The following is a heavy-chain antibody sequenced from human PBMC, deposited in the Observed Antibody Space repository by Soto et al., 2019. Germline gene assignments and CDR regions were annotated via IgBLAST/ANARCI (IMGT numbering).Heavy chain of an antibody. Sequence: SVKVSFKASRYTFSSYAINWVRQAPGQGLEWMGGIIPIFGTANYAQKFQGRVTITTDTSTSTAYMELRSLRSDDTAVYYCARVLRCGAFDYWGQGTLVTVSS. D-gene: IGHD2-21*01. CDR2: IIPIFGTA. CDR1: RYTFSSYA. J-gene: IGHJ4*01. V-gene: IGHV1-69*05. CDR3: ARVLRCGAFDY.